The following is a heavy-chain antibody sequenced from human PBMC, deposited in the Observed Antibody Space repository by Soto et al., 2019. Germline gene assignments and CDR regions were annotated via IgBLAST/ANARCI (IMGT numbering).Heavy chain of an antibody. CDR2: INHSGST. J-gene: IGHJ6*02. CDR1: GGSFSGYY. CDR3: ARSLLRYGMDV. V-gene: IGHV4-34*01. Sequence: PSEILSLTXAVYGGSFSGYYWSWIRQPPGKGLEWIGEINHSGSTNYNPSLKSRVTISVDTSKNQFSLKLSSVTAADTAVYYCARSLLRYGMDVWGQGTTVTVSS.